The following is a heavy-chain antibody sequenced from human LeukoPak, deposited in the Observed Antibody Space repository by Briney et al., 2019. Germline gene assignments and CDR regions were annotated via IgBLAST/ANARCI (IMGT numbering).Heavy chain of an antibody. J-gene: IGHJ5*02. Sequence: NSSETLSLTCTVSGGSISSGAYYWSWIRLHPGKGLEWIGYIYDSGSTYYNPSLKSRVTISVDTSKNLFSLRLNSVTAADTAVYYCARDRVAGWFDPWGQGTLVTVSS. CDR3: ARDRVAGWFDP. D-gene: IGHD3-10*01. V-gene: IGHV4-31*03. CDR1: GGSISSGAYY. CDR2: IYDSGST.